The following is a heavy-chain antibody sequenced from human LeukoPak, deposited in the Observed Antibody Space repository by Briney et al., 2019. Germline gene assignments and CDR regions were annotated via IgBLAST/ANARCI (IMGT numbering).Heavy chain of an antibody. V-gene: IGHV4-38-2*02. Sequence: PSETLSLTCTVSGYSISSGYYWGWIRQPPGKGLEWIGSIYHSGSTYYNPSLKSRVTISVDTSKNQFSLKLSSVTAADTAVYYRARVDSTACYVFDYWGQGTLVTVSS. D-gene: IGHD6-19*01. J-gene: IGHJ4*02. CDR2: IYHSGST. CDR1: GYSISSGYY. CDR3: ARVDSTACYVFDY.